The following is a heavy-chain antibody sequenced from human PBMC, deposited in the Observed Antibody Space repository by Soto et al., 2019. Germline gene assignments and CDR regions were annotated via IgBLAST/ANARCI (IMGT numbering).Heavy chain of an antibody. CDR2: ISGRGEST. V-gene: IGHV3-23*01. D-gene: IGHD1-1*01. CDR3: AKALDGIDEYFYAMGV. Sequence: EEQLLESGGGLVQPGGSLRLSCAGPGFIFGHYAMTWVRQAPGKGLEWISTISGRGESTYYATAVKGRFTISRDNYKNTLYLQMNSLKVEATAVYECAKALDGIDEYFYAMGVWGQGTTVTVSS. CDR1: GFIFGHYA. J-gene: IGHJ6*02.